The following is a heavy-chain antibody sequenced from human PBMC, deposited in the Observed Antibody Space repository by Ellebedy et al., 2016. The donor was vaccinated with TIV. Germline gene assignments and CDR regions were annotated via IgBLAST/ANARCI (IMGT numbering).Heavy chain of an antibody. CDR3: ALDCTSSSCYNDH. CDR1: GYSFTGVA. J-gene: IGHJ4*02. CDR2: ISGYNGDT. D-gene: IGHD2-2*02. Sequence: ASVKVSCXVPGYSFTGVAIAWVRQAPGQGLEWMGWISGYNGDTNYAQKFQGRVTMTIDTSTTTAHLEVRSLRSDDTAVYYCALDCTSSSCYNDHWGQGTLVTVSS. V-gene: IGHV1-18*01.